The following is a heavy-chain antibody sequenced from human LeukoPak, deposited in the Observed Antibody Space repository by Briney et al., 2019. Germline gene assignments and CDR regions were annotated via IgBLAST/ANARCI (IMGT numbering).Heavy chain of an antibody. J-gene: IGHJ4*02. Sequence: GGSLRLSCAASGFTFSSYAIHWVRQAPGKGLEWVAVISYDGSNKYYVDSVKGRFTISRDNSKNTLYLQMNSLRAEDTAVYYCARDGPGIAVAGFDYWGQGTLVTVSS. CDR2: ISYDGSNK. CDR1: GFTFSSYA. CDR3: ARDGPGIAVAGFDY. V-gene: IGHV3-30-3*01. D-gene: IGHD6-19*01.